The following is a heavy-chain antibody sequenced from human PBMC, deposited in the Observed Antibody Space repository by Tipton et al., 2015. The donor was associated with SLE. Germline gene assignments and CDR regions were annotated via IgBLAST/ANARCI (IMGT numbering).Heavy chain of an antibody. CDR2: ISWNSGTI. J-gene: IGHJ4*02. D-gene: IGHD3-10*01. CDR3: AREFYGSGSSSFDY. CDR1: GFTFDDYA. Sequence: SLRLSCAASGFTFDDYAMHWVRQAPGKGLEWVSGISWNSGTIGYADSVKGRFTISRDNTKNSLYLQMNSLRAEDTAAYYCAREFYGSGSSSFDYWGQGTLVTVSS. V-gene: IGHV3-9*01.